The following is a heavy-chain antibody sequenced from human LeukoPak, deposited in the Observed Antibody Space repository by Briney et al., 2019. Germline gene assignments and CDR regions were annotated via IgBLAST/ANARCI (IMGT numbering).Heavy chain of an antibody. Sequence: ASVKASCKASGYTFTGYYMHWVRQAPGQGLEWMGWINPNSGGTNYAQKFQGRVTMTRDTSISTAYMELSRLRSDDTAVYYCARGIFSGYDSLYGMDVWGQGTTVTVSS. V-gene: IGHV1-2*02. CDR3: ARGIFSGYDSLYGMDV. CDR1: GYTFTGYY. J-gene: IGHJ6*02. CDR2: INPNSGGT. D-gene: IGHD5-12*01.